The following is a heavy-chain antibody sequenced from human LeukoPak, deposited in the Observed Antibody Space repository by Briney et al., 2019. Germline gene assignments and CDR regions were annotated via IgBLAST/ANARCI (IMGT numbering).Heavy chain of an antibody. D-gene: IGHD3-3*01. CDR2: IIPILGIA. Sequence: ASVKVSCKASGGTFSSYAISWVRQAPGQGLEWMGRIIPILGIANYAQKFQGRVTITADKSTSTAYMELSSLRSEDTAVYYCARTKYYDFWSGYSNQYYFDYWGQGTLVTVSS. V-gene: IGHV1-69*04. CDR3: ARTKYYDFWSGYSNQYYFDY. J-gene: IGHJ4*02. CDR1: GGTFSSYA.